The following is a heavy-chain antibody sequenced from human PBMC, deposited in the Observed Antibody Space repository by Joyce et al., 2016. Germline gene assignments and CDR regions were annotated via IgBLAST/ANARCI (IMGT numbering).Heavy chain of an antibody. Sequence: QVHLVESGGGVVQPGRSLRLSCAASGFTFSDYGLHWVRQAPGKGLEWVAVIWYDGSNKYYGDSVKDLFSISRDDSKNTLHLQMNSLRVEDTAMYYCARGRCGSVTCYKPYYYSGMDVWGQGTTVTVS. J-gene: IGHJ6*02. CDR2: IWYDGSNK. CDR1: GFTFSDYG. D-gene: IGHD3-16*01. V-gene: IGHV3-33*01. CDR3: ARGRCGSVTCYKPYYYSGMDV.